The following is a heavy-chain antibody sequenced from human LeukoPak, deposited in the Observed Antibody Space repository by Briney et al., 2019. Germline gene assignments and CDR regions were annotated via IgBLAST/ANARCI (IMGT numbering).Heavy chain of an antibody. Sequence: GGSLRLSCAASGFTFSNYRMNWVRQAPGKGLEWVGRIKNKADGGITDYATPVKGRFTISRDDSKNTLYLQMNSMRAEDTAVYYCANSLWSPYYYYMDVWGKGTTVTISS. D-gene: IGHD3-10*01. CDR2: IKNKADGGIT. J-gene: IGHJ6*03. CDR3: ANSLWSPYYYYMDV. V-gene: IGHV3-15*07. CDR1: GFTFSNYR.